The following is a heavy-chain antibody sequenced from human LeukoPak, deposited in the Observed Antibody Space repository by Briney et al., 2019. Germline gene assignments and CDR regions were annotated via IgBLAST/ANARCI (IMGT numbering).Heavy chain of an antibody. CDR1: GGSFSGYY. CDR2: INHSGST. V-gene: IGHV4-34*01. Sequence: SETLSLTCAVYGGSFSGYYWSWIRQPPGKGLEWIGEINHSGSTNYNPSLKSRVTISVDTSKNQFSLKLSSVAAADTAVYYCARGLTTYYYGSGRSMSWFDPWGQGTLVTVSS. D-gene: IGHD3-10*01. J-gene: IGHJ5*02. CDR3: ARGLTTYYYGSGRSMSWFDP.